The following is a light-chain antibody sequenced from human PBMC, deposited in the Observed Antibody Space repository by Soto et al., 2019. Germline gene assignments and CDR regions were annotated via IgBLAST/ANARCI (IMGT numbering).Light chain of an antibody. Sequence: QSALTQPRSVSGSPGQSVTISCTGTSSDVGGYNYVSWYQQHPGKAPKLMIYDVSKRPSGVPDRFSGSKSGITASLTISGLQAEDEADYYCCSYAGSYTPHVVFGGGTKLTVL. J-gene: IGLJ2*01. CDR2: DVS. CDR1: SSDVGGYNY. V-gene: IGLV2-11*01. CDR3: CSYAGSYTPHVV.